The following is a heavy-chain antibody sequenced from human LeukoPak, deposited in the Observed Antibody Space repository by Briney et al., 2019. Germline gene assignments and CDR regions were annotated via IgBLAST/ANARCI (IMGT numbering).Heavy chain of an antibody. V-gene: IGHV3-74*03. D-gene: IGHD6-6*01. CDR2: ISSDGSSI. J-gene: IGHJ4*02. CDR3: ARDQRVTGRPDIDY. Sequence: AGGALRLSCAASGFTFRNHWMHWVRQTPGKGLVWVSRISSDGSSITYADSVKGRFTISRDNAKNTLYLQMNNLRAEDTAMYYCARDQRVTGRPDIDYWGQGTLVIVSS. CDR1: GFTFRNHW.